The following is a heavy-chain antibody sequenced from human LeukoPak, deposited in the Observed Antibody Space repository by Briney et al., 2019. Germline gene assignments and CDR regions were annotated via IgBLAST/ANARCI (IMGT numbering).Heavy chain of an antibody. J-gene: IGHJ4*02. Sequence: GGSLRLSSPPSGFTSSNYNMNWYRHAQGRGREWVSYIRSSSDTICYGGSVKGRFTLSRDSAENSLYLQINSLEAEDTAVYYCAIDYFYDVSGYSQDFWGQGTLLIVSS. D-gene: IGHD3-22*01. CDR1: GFTSSNYN. V-gene: IGHV3-48*01. CDR3: AIDYFYDVSGYSQDF. CDR2: IRSSSDTI.